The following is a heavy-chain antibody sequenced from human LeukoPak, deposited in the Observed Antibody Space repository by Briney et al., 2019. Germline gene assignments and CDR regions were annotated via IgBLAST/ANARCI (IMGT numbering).Heavy chain of an antibody. J-gene: IGHJ6*02. CDR3: ARDRDPYRHYYYYGMDV. CDR1: GFTFSSYG. V-gene: IGHV3-30*12. Sequence: GGSLRLSCAASGFTFSSYGMHWVRQAPGKGLEWVAVISYDGSNKYYADSVKGRFTISRDNAKNSLYLQMNSLRAEDTAVYYCARDRDPYRHYYYYGMDVWGQGTTVTVSS. D-gene: IGHD5-24*01. CDR2: ISYDGSNK.